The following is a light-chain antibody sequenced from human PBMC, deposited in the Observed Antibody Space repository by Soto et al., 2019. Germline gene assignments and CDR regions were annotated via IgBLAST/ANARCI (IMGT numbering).Light chain of an antibody. CDR2: GAS. CDR1: QSVSSN. J-gene: IGKJ2*01. CDR3: QQYNHWPYT. Sequence: EIVMTQSPATLSVSPGERATLSCRASQSVSSNLAWYQQKPGQAPRLLIYGASTRATGIPARFSGSRSGTEFTLTISSLQSEDFEVYYCQQYNHWPYTFGQGNKLEIK. V-gene: IGKV3-15*01.